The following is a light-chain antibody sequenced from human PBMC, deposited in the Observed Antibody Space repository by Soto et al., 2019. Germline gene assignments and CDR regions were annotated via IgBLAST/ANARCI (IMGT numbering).Light chain of an antibody. CDR3: QQYNSYFLT. CDR1: QSISYY. J-gene: IGKJ4*01. Sequence: DIQMTQSPSSLSAYVGDRVNITCRASQSISYYLNWYQQKPGRAPNLLMYGASSLQSGVPSRFTGSGSGTEFTLTISSLQPDDFATYYCQQYNSYFLTFGGGTKVDIK. V-gene: IGKV1-5*01. CDR2: GAS.